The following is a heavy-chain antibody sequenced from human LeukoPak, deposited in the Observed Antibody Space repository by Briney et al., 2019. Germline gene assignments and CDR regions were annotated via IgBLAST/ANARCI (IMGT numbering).Heavy chain of an antibody. Sequence: PSETLSLTCTVSGGSISSGGYYWSWIRQHPGKGLEWIGYIYYSGSTYYNPSLKSRVTISVDTSKNQFSLKLSSVTAADTAVYYCARLNDSSGYYLDYWGQGTLVTVSS. CDR2: IYYSGST. CDR1: GGSISSGGYY. CDR3: ARLNDSSGYYLDY. D-gene: IGHD3-22*01. J-gene: IGHJ4*02. V-gene: IGHV4-31*03.